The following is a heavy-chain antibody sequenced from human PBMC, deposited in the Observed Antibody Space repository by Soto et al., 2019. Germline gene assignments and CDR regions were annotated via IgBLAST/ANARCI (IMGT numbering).Heavy chain of an antibody. CDR1: GGSLSSGSYY. CDR2: IYYSGST. V-gene: IGHV4-61*01. D-gene: IGHD3-22*01. J-gene: IGHJ4*02. CDR3: ARASYDSSGYYLVFDY. Sequence: SETLSLTCTVSGGSLSSGSYYWSWIRQPPGKGLEWIGYIYYSGSTNYNPSLKSRVTISVDTSKNQFSLKLSSVTAADTAVYYCARASYDSSGYYLVFDYWGQGTLVTVSS.